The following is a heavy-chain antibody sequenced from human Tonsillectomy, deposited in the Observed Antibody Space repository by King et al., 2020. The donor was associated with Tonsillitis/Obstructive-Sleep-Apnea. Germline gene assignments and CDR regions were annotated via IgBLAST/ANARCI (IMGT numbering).Heavy chain of an antibody. D-gene: IGHD6-19*01. V-gene: IGHV3-30*04. J-gene: IGHJ4*02. CDR3: ARGGSGWSYYFDY. Sequence: QLVQSGGGVVQPGRSLRLSCAASGFTFSSSAIHWVRQAPGKGLEWVAVISYDGSNKYYADSVKGRFTISRDNSKNTLYLQMNSLRAEDTAVYYCARGGSGWSYYFDYWGQGTLVTVSS. CDR1: GFTFSSSA. CDR2: ISYDGSNK.